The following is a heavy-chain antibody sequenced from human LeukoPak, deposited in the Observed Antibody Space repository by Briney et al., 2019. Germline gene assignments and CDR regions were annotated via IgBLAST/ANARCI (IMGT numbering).Heavy chain of an antibody. V-gene: IGHV1-8*01. D-gene: IGHD6-19*01. CDR3: ARGPQWRGDYYYTDV. J-gene: IGHJ6*03. Sequence: GASVKVSCKASGYSFTNFDINWVRQATGQGLEWMGWMNPNSGNKGYAQQFQGRVSMTMNTSITTAYMELSSLRSEDTAVYYCARGPQWRGDYYYTDVWGRGTTVTVSS. CDR2: MNPNSGNK. CDR1: GYSFTNFD.